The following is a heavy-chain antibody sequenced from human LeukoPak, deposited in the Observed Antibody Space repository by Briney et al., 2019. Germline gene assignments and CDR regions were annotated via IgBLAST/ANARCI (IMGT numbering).Heavy chain of an antibody. D-gene: IGHD2-2*01. CDR2: IKSKTDGGTT. J-gene: IGHJ3*02. CDR3: ASRVGLGGYCSSTSCQSDAFDI. V-gene: IGHV3-15*01. Sequence: GGSLRLSCAASGFTFSNAWMSWVRQAPGKGLEWVGRIKSKTDGGTTDYAAPVKGRFTISRDNAKNSLYLQMNSLRAEDTAVYYCASRVGLGGYCSSTSCQSDAFDIWGQGTMVTVSS. CDR1: GFTFSNAW.